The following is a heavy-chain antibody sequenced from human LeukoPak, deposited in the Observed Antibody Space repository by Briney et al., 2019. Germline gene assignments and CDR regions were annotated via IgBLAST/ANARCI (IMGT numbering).Heavy chain of an antibody. V-gene: IGHV3-30*02. CDR2: IQFDGSDK. J-gene: IGHJ6*02. D-gene: IGHD3-10*01. CDR1: GFTFSSYA. CDR3: AKVESFYGSGSSPKYYYYGMDV. Sequence: QTGGSLRLSCAASGFTFSSYAMSWVRQAPGKGLEWVAFIQFDGSDKFYADSVKGRFTISRDNSKNTLYLQMNSLRPEDTAVYYCAKVESFYGSGSSPKYYYYGMDVWGQGTAVTVSS.